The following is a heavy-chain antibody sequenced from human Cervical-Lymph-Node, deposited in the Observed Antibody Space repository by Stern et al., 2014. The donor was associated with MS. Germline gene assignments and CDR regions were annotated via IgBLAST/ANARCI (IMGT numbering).Heavy chain of an antibody. CDR3: ARATKDYGPYYYYGMDV. J-gene: IGHJ6*02. V-gene: IGHV1-2*04. CDR2: INPNSGGI. D-gene: IGHD4/OR15-4a*01. CDR1: GYTFTGYY. Sequence: VQLVESGAEVKKPGASVKVSCKASGYTFTGYYLHWVRQAPGQGLEWMGWINPNSGGINYAQKFQGWVTMTRDTSISTAYMELSRLRSDDTAVYYCARATKDYGPYYYYGMDVWGQGTTVTVSS.